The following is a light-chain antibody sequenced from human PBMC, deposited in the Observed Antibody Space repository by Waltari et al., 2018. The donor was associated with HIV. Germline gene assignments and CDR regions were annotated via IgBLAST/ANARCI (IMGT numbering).Light chain of an antibody. V-gene: IGLV3-10*01. Sequence: SYELTQPSSVSVSPGQTARITCSGDALPKKYASWYQLRSGQAPVLVIYEDTQRPAGILERVSGSRAGTAATLTISGAQVEDEGDYFCYSTDHSGNQGVFGGGTRLTVL. CDR1: ALPKKY. CDR3: YSTDHSGNQGV. J-gene: IGLJ2*01. CDR2: EDT.